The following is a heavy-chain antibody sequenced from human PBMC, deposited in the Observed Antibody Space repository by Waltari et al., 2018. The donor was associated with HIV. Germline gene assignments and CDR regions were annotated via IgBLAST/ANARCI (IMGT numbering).Heavy chain of an antibody. CDR3: ARDLGRSSCSLDY. J-gene: IGHJ4*02. D-gene: IGHD6-13*01. CDR2: ISYDGSNK. CDR1: GCTFRSYA. Sequence: QVQLVESGGGVVQPGRSLRLAGAASGCTFRSYARHWVRQAPGKGLGLVAVISYDGSNKYYADSVKGRFTISRDNSTITLYLQMNSLRAEDTAVYYCARDLGRSSCSLDYWGQGTLVTVSS. V-gene: IGHV3-30*04.